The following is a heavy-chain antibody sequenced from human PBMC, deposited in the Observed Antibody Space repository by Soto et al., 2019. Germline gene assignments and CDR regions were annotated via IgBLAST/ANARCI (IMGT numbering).Heavy chain of an antibody. D-gene: IGHD3-3*01. V-gene: IGHV4-39*01. J-gene: IGHJ5*01. CDR1: GGSISSSSYY. Sequence: QLQLQESGPGLVKPSETLSLTCTVSGGSISSSSYYWGWIRQPPGKGLEWIGSIYYSGSTYYNPSVKGRVTISIDTSKNQFPLKLSSVTVANTAVYYCARHYYFWSGYPNFDSWGQGTLVTVSS. CDR2: IYYSGST. CDR3: ARHYYFWSGYPNFDS.